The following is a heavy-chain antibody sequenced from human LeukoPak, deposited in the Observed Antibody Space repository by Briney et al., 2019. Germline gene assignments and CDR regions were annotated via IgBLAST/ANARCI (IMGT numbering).Heavy chain of an antibody. CDR1: GGSISSSSYY. V-gene: IGHV4-39*07. Sequence: SETLSLTCTVSGGSISSSSYYWGWIRQPPGKGLEWIGSIYYSGSTYYNPSLKSRVTISVDTSKNQFSLKLSSVTAADTAVYYCARVFSSGWYFFDYWGQGTLVTVSS. D-gene: IGHD6-19*01. CDR3: ARVFSSGWYFFDY. CDR2: IYYSGST. J-gene: IGHJ4*02.